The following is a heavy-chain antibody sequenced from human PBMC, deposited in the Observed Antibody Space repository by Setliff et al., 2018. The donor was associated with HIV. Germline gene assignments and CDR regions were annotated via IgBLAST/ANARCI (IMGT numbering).Heavy chain of an antibody. CDR3: ARDPRANFRSGYFDC. CDR1: GGSISSYH. Sequence: PSETLSLTCNVSGGSISSYHWNWVRQSPGKGLEWIGHVFYSGSTSYNPSLKSRVTISVDTSKNQFSLKLTSVTAADTAVYYCARDPRANFRSGYFDCWGQGTLVTVSS. V-gene: IGHV4-59*01. D-gene: IGHD3-3*01. J-gene: IGHJ4*02. CDR2: VFYSGST.